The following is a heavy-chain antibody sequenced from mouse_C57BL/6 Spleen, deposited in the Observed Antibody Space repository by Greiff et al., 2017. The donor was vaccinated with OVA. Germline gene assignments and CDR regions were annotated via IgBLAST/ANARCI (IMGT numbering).Heavy chain of an antibody. V-gene: IGHV3-6*01. CDR2: ISYDGSN. CDR1: GYSITSGYY. J-gene: IGHJ3*01. CDR3: APSNYGFAY. Sequence: EVKLQESGPGLVKPSQSLSLTCSVTGYSITSGYYWNWIRQFPGNKLEWMGYISYDGSNNYNPSLKNRISITRDTSKNQFFLKLNSVTTEDTATYYCAPSNYGFAYWGQGTLVTVSA. D-gene: IGHD2-5*01.